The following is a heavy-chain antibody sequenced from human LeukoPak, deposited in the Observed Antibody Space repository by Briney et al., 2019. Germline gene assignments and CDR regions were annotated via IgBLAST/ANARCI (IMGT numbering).Heavy chain of an antibody. J-gene: IGHJ3*02. V-gene: IGHV7-4-1*02. Sequence: GASVKVSCKASGYTFTSYAMNWVRQAPGQGPEWMGWINTNTGNPTYAQGFTGRFVFSLDTSVSTAYLQISSLKAEDTAVYYCARGPHLGGSSGYSPPIWGQGTMVTVSS. CDR1: GYTFTSYA. D-gene: IGHD3-22*01. CDR2: INTNTGNP. CDR3: ARGPHLGGSSGYSPPI.